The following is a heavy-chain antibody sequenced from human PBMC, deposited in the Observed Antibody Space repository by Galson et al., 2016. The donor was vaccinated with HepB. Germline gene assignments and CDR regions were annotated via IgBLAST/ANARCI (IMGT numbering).Heavy chain of an antibody. CDR2: IYYSGST. J-gene: IGHJ6*02. CDR3: ARLFFRGGLDV. D-gene: IGHD3-10*01. Sequence: SETLSLTCTVSGGAISSNHWSWIRQPPGKGLQWIGYIYYSGSTNYNPSLKSRVTISLDPSKNQFSLKLSSVTAADTAVYYCARLFFRGGLDVWGRGTTVTVSS. CDR1: GGAISSNH. V-gene: IGHV4-59*01.